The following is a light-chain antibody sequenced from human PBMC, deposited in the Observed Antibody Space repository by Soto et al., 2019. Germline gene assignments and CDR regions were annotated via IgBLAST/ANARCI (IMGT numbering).Light chain of an antibody. Sequence: QSALTQPASVSGSPGQSITISCTGTSSDVGGYNYVSWYQQHPGKAPKLMIYEVSNRPSAVSNRFSGSKSGNTASLTISGLQAEDEADYYCSSYTSSSTLVFGGGTKLNVL. V-gene: IGLV2-14*01. CDR2: EVS. J-gene: IGLJ3*02. CDR3: SSYTSSSTLV. CDR1: SSDVGGYNY.